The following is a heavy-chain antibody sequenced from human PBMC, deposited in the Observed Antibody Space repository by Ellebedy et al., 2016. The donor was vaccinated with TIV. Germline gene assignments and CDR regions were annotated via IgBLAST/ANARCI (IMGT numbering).Heavy chain of an antibody. CDR2: INPSGGST. CDR3: ARVFYDSSGHSGFDY. J-gene: IGHJ4*02. V-gene: IGHV1-46*01. Sequence: ASVKVSCXASGYTFTSYYMHWVRQAPGQGLEWMGIINPSGGSTSYAQKFQGRVTMTRDTSTSTVYMELSSLRSEDTAVYYCARVFYDSSGHSGFDYWGQGTLVTVSS. D-gene: IGHD3-22*01. CDR1: GYTFTSYY.